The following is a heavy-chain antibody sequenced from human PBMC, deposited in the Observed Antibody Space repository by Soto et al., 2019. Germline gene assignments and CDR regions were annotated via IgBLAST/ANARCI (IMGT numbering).Heavy chain of an antibody. CDR2: INPSGGST. D-gene: IGHD4-4*01. CDR1: GYTFTSYY. V-gene: IGHV1-46*03. Sequence: ASVKVSCKASGYTFTSYYLHWVRLAPGQGLEWMGLINPSGGSTTYARKFQGRVTMTRDTSTSTVYMEMSSLRSEDTAVYYCGREQPWTTITTSFDFWGQGTRVTVSS. CDR3: GREQPWTTITTSFDF. J-gene: IGHJ4*02.